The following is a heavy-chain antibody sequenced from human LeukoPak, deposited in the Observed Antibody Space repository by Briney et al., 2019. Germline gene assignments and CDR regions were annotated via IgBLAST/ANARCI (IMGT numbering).Heavy chain of an antibody. CDR1: GGSISSSSYY. D-gene: IGHD2-21*01. CDR2: IYYSGST. CDR3: ARSLGHCGYYYDY. J-gene: IGHJ4*02. V-gene: IGHV4-39*07. Sequence: PSETLSLTCTVSGGSISSSSYYWGWIRQPPGKGLEWIGSIYYSGSTYYNPSLKSRVTISVDTSKNQFSLKLSSVTAADTAVYYCARSLGHCGYYYDYWGQGTLVTVSS.